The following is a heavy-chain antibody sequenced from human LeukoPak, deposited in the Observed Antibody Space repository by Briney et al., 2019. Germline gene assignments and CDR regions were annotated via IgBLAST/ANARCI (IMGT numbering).Heavy chain of an antibody. D-gene: IGHD6-19*01. CDR2: ISSSSSYI. CDR3: ARDPKASYSSGWLGYYFDY. Sequence: GGSLRLSCAASGFTFSSYSMNWVRQAPGKGLEWVSSISSSSSYIYYADSVKGRFTISRDNAKNSLYLQMNSLRAEDTAVYYCARDPKASYSSGWLGYYFDYWGQGTLVTVSP. V-gene: IGHV3-21*01. CDR1: GFTFSSYS. J-gene: IGHJ4*02.